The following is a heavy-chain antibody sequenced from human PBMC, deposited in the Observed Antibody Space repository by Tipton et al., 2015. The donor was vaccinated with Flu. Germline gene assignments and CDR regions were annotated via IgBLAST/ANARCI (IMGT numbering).Heavy chain of an antibody. Sequence: LRLSCSVSGGSISSSSYYWGWIRQPPGKGLEWIGCIYSSGSIFSSGSTYYNPSLRSRVTISLDTSKNQFSLKLSSVTAADTAVYYCAREKDSSGSEYFQHWGQGTLVTVSS. CDR1: GGSISSSSYY. J-gene: IGHJ1*01. CDR3: AREKDSSGSEYFQH. V-gene: IGHV4-39*07. D-gene: IGHD6-19*01. CDR2: IYSSGSIFSSGST.